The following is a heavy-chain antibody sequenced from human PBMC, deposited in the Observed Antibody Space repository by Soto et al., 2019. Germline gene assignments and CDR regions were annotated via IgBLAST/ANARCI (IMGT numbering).Heavy chain of an antibody. Sequence: EVQLVQSGAEVKKPGESLKISCKGSGYSFSNYWIGWVRQMPGKGPEWMGIIYPDDSDTKYSPSFQSHITISVDKSINTAYPQWRSLKASDTATYYCARKLPMGDFVYWGQGALVAVS. J-gene: IGHJ4*02. V-gene: IGHV5-51*01. CDR2: IYPDDSDT. CDR3: ARKLPMGDFVY. CDR1: GYSFSNYW.